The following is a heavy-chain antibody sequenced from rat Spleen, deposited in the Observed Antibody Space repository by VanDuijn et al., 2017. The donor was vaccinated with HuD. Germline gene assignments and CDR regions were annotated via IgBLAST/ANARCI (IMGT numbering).Heavy chain of an antibody. D-gene: IGHD1-10*01. J-gene: IGHJ1*01. CDR1: GFTFSDYY. Sequence: EVQLVESDGGLVQPGRSLKLSCAASGFTFSDYYMAWVRQAPTKGLEWVATISYDGSSTYYRDSVKGRFTISRDNAKSTLYLQMDSLRSEDTATYDCGRQCLYNNYYWYFDFWGPGTMVTVSS. CDR2: ISYDGSST. CDR3: GRQCLYNNYYWYFDF. V-gene: IGHV5-29*01.